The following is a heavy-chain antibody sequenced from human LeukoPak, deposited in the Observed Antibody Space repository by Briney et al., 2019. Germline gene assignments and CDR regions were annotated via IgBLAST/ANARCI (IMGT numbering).Heavy chain of an antibody. J-gene: IGHJ4*02. Sequence: SETLSLTCTVSGGSISSYYWSWIRQPPGKGLEWIGYIYYSGSTNCNPSLKSRVTISVDTSKNQFSLKLSSVTAADTAVYYCARERDSSGYPIDYWGQGTLVTVSS. CDR3: ARERDSSGYPIDY. V-gene: IGHV4-59*01. D-gene: IGHD3-22*01. CDR1: GGSISSYY. CDR2: IYYSGST.